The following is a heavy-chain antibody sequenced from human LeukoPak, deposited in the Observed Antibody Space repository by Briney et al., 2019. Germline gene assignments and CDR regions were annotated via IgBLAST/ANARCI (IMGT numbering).Heavy chain of an antibody. V-gene: IGHV4-34*01. CDR1: GGSFSGYY. D-gene: IGHD5-12*01. CDR2: INHSGST. J-gene: IGHJ4*02. Sequence: SETLSFTCAVYGGSFSGYYWSWIRQPPGKGLEWIGEINHSGSTNYNPSLKSRVTISVDTSKNQFSLKLSSVTAADTAVYYCARGRGYSGYSDYWGQGTLATVSS. CDR3: ARGRGYSGYSDY.